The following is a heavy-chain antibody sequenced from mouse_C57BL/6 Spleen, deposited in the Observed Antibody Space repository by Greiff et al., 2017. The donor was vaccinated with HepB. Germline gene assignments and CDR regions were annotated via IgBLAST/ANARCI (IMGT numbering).Heavy chain of an antibody. CDR3: ARFRGSHWYFDV. J-gene: IGHJ1*03. CDR1: GYTFTDYY. Sequence: QVQLQQSGAELVRPGASVKLSCKASGYTFTDYYINWVKQRPGQGLEWIARIYPGSGNTYYNEKFKGKATLTAEKSASTAYMQLSSLTSEDSAVYFCARFRGSHWYFDVWGTGTTVTVSS. V-gene: IGHV1-76*01. CDR2: IYPGSGNT.